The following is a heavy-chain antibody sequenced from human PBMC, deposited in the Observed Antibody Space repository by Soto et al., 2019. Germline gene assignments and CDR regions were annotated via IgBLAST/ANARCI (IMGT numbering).Heavy chain of an antibody. J-gene: IGHJ5*02. CDR1: GGSISSYY. V-gene: IGHV4-59*08. CDR2: IYYSGST. D-gene: IGHD3-10*01. Sequence: SETLSLTCTVSGGSISSYYWSWIRQPPGKGLEWIGYIYYSGSTNYNPSLKSRVTISVDTSKNQFSLKLSSVTAADTAVYYCARQNRGYGSGSYWFDPWGQGTLVTVSS. CDR3: ARQNRGYGSGSYWFDP.